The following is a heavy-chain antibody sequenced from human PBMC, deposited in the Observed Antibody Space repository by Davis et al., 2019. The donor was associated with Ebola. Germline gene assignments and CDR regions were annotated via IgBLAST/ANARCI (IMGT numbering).Heavy chain of an antibody. J-gene: IGHJ5*02. Sequence: GESLKISCAASGFTFSSYAMSWVRQAPGKGLEWVSAISGNGNSKYYADFVKGRFTISRDNSKNTLYLQMNSLRAEDTAVYYCAKDLWYCSGGSCYRGWFDPWGQGTLVTVSS. CDR1: GFTFSSYA. CDR3: AKDLWYCSGGSCYRGWFDP. V-gene: IGHV3-23*01. D-gene: IGHD2-15*01. CDR2: ISGNGNSK.